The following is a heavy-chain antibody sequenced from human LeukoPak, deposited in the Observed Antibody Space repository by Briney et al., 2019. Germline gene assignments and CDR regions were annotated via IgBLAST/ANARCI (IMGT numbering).Heavy chain of an antibody. CDR3: ARVGSDCGGDCYSGKQYYFDY. D-gene: IGHD2-21*02. Sequence: SETLSLTCTVSGGSISSYYWSWIRQPPGKGLEWIGYIYYSGSTNYNPSLKSRVTISVDTSKNQFSLKLSSVTAADTAVYYCARVGSDCGGDCYSGKQYYFDYWGQGTLVTVSS. J-gene: IGHJ4*02. CDR2: IYYSGST. CDR1: GGSISSYY. V-gene: IGHV4-59*08.